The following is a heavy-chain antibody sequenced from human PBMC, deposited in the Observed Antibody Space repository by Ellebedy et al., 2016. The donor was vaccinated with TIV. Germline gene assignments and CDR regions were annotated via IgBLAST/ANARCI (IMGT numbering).Heavy chain of an antibody. Sequence: GESLKISCAASGFTFSSYSMNWVRQAPGKGLEWVSYISSTRTIYYADSVKGRFTISRDNAKNSLYLQMNSLRHEDTAVYYCARDLGDDYNNYPDSWGQGTLVTVSS. J-gene: IGHJ4*02. D-gene: IGHD5-24*01. CDR1: GFTFSSYS. V-gene: IGHV3-48*02. CDR2: ISSTRTI. CDR3: ARDLGDDYNNYPDS.